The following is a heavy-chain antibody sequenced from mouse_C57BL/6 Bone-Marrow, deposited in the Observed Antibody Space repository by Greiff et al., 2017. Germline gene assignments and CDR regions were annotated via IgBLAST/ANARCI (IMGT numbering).Heavy chain of an antibody. CDR2: INPSNGGT. CDR3: ARFITTVVATDY. Sequence: QVQLQQPGPELVKPGASVKLSCKASGYTFTSYWMHWVKQRPGQGLEWIGNINPSNGGTNYNEKFKSKATLTVDKSSSTAYMQLSSLTSEDSAVYYCARFITTVVATDYWGQGTTLTVSS. D-gene: IGHD1-1*01. J-gene: IGHJ2*01. CDR1: GYTFTSYW. V-gene: IGHV1-53*01.